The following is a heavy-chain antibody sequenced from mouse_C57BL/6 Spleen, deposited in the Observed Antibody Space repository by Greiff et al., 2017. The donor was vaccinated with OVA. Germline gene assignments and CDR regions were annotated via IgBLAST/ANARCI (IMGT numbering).Heavy chain of an antibody. Sequence: VQLQQSGAELVRPGASVTLSCKASGYTFTDYEMHWVKQTPVHGLEWIGAIDPETGGTAYNQKFKGKAILTADKSSSTAYMELRSLTSEDSAVYYCTPYYGSSLYYAMDYWGQGTSVTVSS. CDR3: TPYYGSSLYYAMDY. D-gene: IGHD1-1*01. J-gene: IGHJ4*01. CDR1: GYTFTDYE. CDR2: IDPETGGT. V-gene: IGHV1-15*01.